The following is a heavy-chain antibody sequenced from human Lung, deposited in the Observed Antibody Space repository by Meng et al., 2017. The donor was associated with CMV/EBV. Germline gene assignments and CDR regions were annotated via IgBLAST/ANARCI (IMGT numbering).Heavy chain of an antibody. CDR3: VNRAWMDF. V-gene: IGHV3-23*01. Sequence: EAQVLQAWGALEKPGGPLSLSCEASGLTFSTYAMTWVRQAPGKGLEWVSSINESGDRTYHADSVKGPLTISRDNSKKTLYLQMNSLRVEDTAIYYCVNRAWMDFWGQGNLVTVSS. D-gene: IGHD3/OR15-3a*01. CDR2: INESGDRT. CDR1: GLTFSTYA. J-gene: IGHJ4*02.